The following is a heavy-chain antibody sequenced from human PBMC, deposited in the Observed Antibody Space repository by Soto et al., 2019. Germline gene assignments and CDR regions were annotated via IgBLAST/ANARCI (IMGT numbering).Heavy chain of an antibody. CDR3: ATDHFGSNSDALEH. Sequence: PGGSLRLSCASSGFTFASYNMLWVRQAPGKGLEWVASISHHSDYIYHADSVKGRFTVSRDNAKNSLFLEMNGLRDEDTAVYYCATDHFGSNSDALEHWGQGTLVTVSS. CDR2: ISHHSDYI. V-gene: IGHV3-21*01. CDR1: GFTFASYN. D-gene: IGHD1-1*01. J-gene: IGHJ1*01.